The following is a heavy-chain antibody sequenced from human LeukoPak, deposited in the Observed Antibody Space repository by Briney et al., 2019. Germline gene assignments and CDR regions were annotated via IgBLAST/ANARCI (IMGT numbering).Heavy chain of an antibody. Sequence: GGSLRLSCAASGFTFSNAWMSWVRQAPGKGLEWVGRIKSKPDGGTTDYAAPVKGRFTISRDDSKNTLYLQMNSLKTEDTAVYYCTTLGFGELFWGQGTLVTVSS. CDR3: TTLGFGELF. D-gene: IGHD3-10*01. CDR1: GFTFSNAW. V-gene: IGHV3-15*01. J-gene: IGHJ4*02. CDR2: IKSKPDGGTT.